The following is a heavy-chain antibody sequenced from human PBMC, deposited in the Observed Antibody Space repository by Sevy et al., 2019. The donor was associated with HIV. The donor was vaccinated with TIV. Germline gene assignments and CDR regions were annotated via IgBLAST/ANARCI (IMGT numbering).Heavy chain of an antibody. J-gene: IGHJ5*02. CDR2: FSAYNGNT. V-gene: IGHV1-18*01. Sequence: ASVKVSCKASGYTFTSYGISWVRQAPGQGLEWMGWFSAYNGNTNYAQKLQGRVTMTTDTSTSTAYMELRSLRSDDTAVYYCARTYYYGSGSSNWFDPWGQGTLVTVSS. CDR1: GYTFTSYG. CDR3: ARTYYYGSGSSNWFDP. D-gene: IGHD3-10*01.